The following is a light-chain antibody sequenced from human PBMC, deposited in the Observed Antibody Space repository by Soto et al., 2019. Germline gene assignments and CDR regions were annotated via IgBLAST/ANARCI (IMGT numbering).Light chain of an antibody. CDR1: SSNIGAGYD. J-gene: IGLJ3*02. V-gene: IGLV1-40*01. Sequence: QAVVTQPPSVSGAQGQRVTISGTGSSSNIGAGYDVHWYQQLPGTAPKLLIYGNSNRPSGVPDRFSGSKSGTSASLAITGLQAEDEADYYCPSYDSSLSGWVFGGGTKLTVL. CDR3: PSYDSSLSGWV. CDR2: GNS.